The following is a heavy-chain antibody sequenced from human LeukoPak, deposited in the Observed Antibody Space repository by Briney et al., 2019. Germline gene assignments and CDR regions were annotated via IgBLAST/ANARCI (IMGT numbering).Heavy chain of an antibody. CDR2: IIPIFGTA. CDR1: GRTFSSYA. Sequence: SVKVSCKASGRTFSSYAISWVRQAPRQGLEWMGGIIPIFGTANYAHKFKGRVTITADESTSTAYMELSSLRSEGTAVYYCARAYSSSAVFFFDYWGQGTLVTVSS. V-gene: IGHV1-69*01. J-gene: IGHJ4*02. D-gene: IGHD6-6*01. CDR3: ARAYSSSAVFFFDY.